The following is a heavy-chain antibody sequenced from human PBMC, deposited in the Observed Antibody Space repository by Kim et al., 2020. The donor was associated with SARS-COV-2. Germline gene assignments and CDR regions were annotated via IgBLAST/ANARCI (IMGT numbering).Heavy chain of an antibody. CDR2: ISWNSGSI. Sequence: GGSLRLSCAASGFTFDDYAMHWVRQAPGKGLEWVSGISWNSGSIGYADSVKGRFTISRDNAKNSLYLQMNSLRAEDTALYYCAKDISRYCSGGSCELFDYWGQGALVTVSS. V-gene: IGHV3-9*01. D-gene: IGHD2-15*01. CDR1: GFTFDDYA. J-gene: IGHJ4*02. CDR3: AKDISRYCSGGSCELFDY.